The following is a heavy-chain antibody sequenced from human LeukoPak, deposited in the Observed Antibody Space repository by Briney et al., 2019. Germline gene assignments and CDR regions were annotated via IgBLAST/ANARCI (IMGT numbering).Heavy chain of an antibody. D-gene: IGHD2-8*02. CDR1: GFTVSSNY. J-gene: IGHJ2*01. V-gene: IGHV3-53*01. CDR3: ARDPSLTGYFDL. CDR2: IYDGGST. Sequence: GGSLRLSCAAPGFTVSSNYMSWVRQAPGKGLEWVSLIYDGGSTYYADSVQGRFTISRDNSKNTLYLQMNRLRAEDTALYYCARDPSLTGYFDLWGRGTLVTVSS.